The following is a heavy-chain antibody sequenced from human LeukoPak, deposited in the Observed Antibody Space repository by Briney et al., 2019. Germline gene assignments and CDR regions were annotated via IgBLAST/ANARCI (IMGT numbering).Heavy chain of an antibody. CDR3: ATTGIVVVPAAMRSFYYMDV. D-gene: IGHD2-2*01. J-gene: IGHJ6*03. V-gene: IGHV4-61*02. CDR2: IYTSGST. CDR1: GGSISSGNYY. Sequence: TSQTLSLTCTVSGGSISSGNYYWSWTRQPAGKGLEWIGRIYTSGSTNYNPSLKSRVTISVDTSKNQFSLKLSSVTAADTAVYYCATTGIVVVPAAMRSFYYMDVWGKGTTVTVSS.